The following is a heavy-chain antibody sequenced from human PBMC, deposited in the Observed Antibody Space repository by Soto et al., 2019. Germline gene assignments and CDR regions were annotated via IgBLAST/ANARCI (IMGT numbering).Heavy chain of an antibody. CDR3: ATSLWVGTQVEL. CDR1: GGYFNDNY. V-gene: IGHV4-34*01. Sequence: QVQLQQWGAGLLKPSETLSLSCAVYGGYFNDNYYTWFPQPPGQGLEWIGEISRSGTTKYIPSLTSRAPNSCAPPNTQASLKVTSVTAAETAVSSRATSLWVGTQVELWGQGALVTVSS. CDR2: ISRSGTT. D-gene: IGHD3-10*01. J-gene: IGHJ5*02.